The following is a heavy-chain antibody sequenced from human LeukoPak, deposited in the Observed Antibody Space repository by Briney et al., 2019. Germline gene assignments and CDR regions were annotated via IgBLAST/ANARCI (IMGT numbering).Heavy chain of an antibody. Sequence: ASVRVPCTASGYTFTGYFIYWVRPAPGQGPEWMGWLHSNSGGTNYAQKFQGRVIMTRDTSIRTAYLELGRLGCDDPAVYYCASGSSIAARSQIYCSDYWGQGTLVTVSS. J-gene: IGHJ4*02. V-gene: IGHV1-2*02. CDR2: LHSNSGGT. D-gene: IGHD6-6*01. CDR1: GYTFTGYF. CDR3: ASGSSIAARSQIYCSDY.